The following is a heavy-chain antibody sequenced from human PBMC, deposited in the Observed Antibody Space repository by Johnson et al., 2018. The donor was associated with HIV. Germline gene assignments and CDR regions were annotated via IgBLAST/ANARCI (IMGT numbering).Heavy chain of an antibody. J-gene: IGHJ3*02. CDR2: IKSKTDGGTT. CDR3: SVDAFDI. Sequence: VQLVESGGGLVQPGGSLRLSCAASGLTFSDYYMSWVRQAPGKGLEWVGRIKSKTDGGTTDYAAPVKGRFTISRDDSKNTLYVQMNSLKTEDTAVYYCSVDAFDIWGQGTMVTVSS. CDR1: GLTFSDYY. V-gene: IGHV3-15*01.